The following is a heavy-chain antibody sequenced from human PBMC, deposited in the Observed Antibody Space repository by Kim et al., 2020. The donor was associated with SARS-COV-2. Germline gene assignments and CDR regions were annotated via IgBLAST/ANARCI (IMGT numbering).Heavy chain of an antibody. Sequence: GGSLRLSCAASGFTFSTYPMHWVLQAPGKGLEWVAIISYDGISQYYADSVKGRFTISRDNSKSTVDLQMNSLRAEDTAMYYCARSRDSVVLPPPHWGQGTLVTVSS. CDR2: ISYDGISQ. CDR3: ARSRDSVVLPPPH. CDR1: GFTFSTYP. V-gene: IGHV3-30*04. D-gene: IGHD2-15*01. J-gene: IGHJ4*02.